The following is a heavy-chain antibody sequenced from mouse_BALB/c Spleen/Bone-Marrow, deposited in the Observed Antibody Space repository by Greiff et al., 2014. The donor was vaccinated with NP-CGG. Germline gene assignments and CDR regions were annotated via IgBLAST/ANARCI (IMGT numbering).Heavy chain of an antibody. CDR2: INPYNGDT. CDR3: ARCNYRYDGDFDY. D-gene: IGHD2-14*01. V-gene: IGHV1-20*02. J-gene: IGHJ2*01. Sequence: VQLQQSGPELVKPGASVKISCKASGYSFTGYFMNWVMQSHGKSLEWIGRINPYNGDTFYNQKFKGKATLTVDKSSSTAHMELRSPASEDSAVYYCARCNYRYDGDFDYWGQGTTLTVSS. CDR1: GYSFTGYF.